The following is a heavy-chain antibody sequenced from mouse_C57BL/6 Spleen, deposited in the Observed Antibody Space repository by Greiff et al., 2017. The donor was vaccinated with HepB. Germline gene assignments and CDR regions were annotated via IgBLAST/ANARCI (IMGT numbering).Heavy chain of an antibody. D-gene: IGHD2-4*01. CDR1: GFTFSDFY. CDR3: AREPLYDYGFDY. CDR2: SRNKANDYTT. J-gene: IGHJ2*01. V-gene: IGHV7-1*01. Sequence: EVKLVESGGGLVQSGRSLRLSCATSGFTFSDFYMEWVRQAPGKGLEWIAASRNKANDYTTEYSASVKGRFIVSRDTSQSILYLQMNALRAEDTAIYYCAREPLYDYGFDYWGQGTTLTVSS.